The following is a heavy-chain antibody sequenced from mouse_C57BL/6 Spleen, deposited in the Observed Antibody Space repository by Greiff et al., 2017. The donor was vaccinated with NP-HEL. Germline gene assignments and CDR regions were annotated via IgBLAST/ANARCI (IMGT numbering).Heavy chain of an antibody. CDR2: IDPSDSYT. CDR1: GYTFTSYW. V-gene: IGHV1-69*01. Sequence: VKLVESGAELVMPGASVKLSCKASGYTFTSYWMHWVKQRPGQGLEWIGEIDPSDSYTNYNQKFKGKSTLTVDKSSSTAYMQLSSLTSEDSAVYYCARWGGLLRDYWGQGTTLTVSS. CDR3: ARWGGLLRDY. J-gene: IGHJ2*01. D-gene: IGHD2-3*01.